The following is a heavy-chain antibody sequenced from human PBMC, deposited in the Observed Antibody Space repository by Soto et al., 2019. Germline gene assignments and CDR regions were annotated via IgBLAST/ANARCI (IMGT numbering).Heavy chain of an antibody. D-gene: IGHD3-16*01. J-gene: IGHJ6*02. CDR1: GYTFTSYG. CDR2: INGYTGNT. V-gene: IGHV1-18*01. CDR3: ARSWVTGKGGMDV. Sequence: QVQLVQSGAEVKKPGASVKVSCKASGYTFTSYGFSWVRQAPGQGLEWMGWINGYTGNTHYAQKFQGRVTMTTDKSTSTAYMELWTLISDDTAVYYCARSWVTGKGGMDVWGQGTTVTVSS.